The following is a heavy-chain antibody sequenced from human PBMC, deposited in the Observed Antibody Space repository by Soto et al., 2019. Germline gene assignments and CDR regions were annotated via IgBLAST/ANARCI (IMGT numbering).Heavy chain of an antibody. CDR1: GFTFSSYA. Sequence: PGGSLRLSCAASGFTFSSYAMHWVRQAPGKGLEWVAVISYDGSNKYYADSVKGRFTISRDNSKNTLYLQMNSLRAEDTAVYYCARSYDSSGYSSGNFDYWGQGTLVTVSS. V-gene: IGHV3-30-3*01. D-gene: IGHD3-22*01. J-gene: IGHJ4*02. CDR2: ISYDGSNK. CDR3: ARSYDSSGYSSGNFDY.